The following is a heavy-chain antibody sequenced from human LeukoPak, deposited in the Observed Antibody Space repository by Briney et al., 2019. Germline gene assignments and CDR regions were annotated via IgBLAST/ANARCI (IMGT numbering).Heavy chain of an antibody. CDR3: ARDHYDSSGYNLDY. Sequence: ASVKVSCKASGGTFSSYDISWVRQAPGQGLEWMGGSIPIFGTANYAQKLQGRVTMTTDTSTSTAYMELRSLRSDDTAVYYCARDHYDSSGYNLDYWGQGTLVTVSS. CDR1: GGTFSSYD. D-gene: IGHD3-22*01. V-gene: IGHV1-69*05. CDR2: SIPIFGTA. J-gene: IGHJ4*02.